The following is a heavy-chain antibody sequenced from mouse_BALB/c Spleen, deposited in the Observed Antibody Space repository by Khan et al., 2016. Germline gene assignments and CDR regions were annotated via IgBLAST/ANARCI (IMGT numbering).Heavy chain of an antibody. V-gene: IGHV3-2*02. CDR2: ISYSGST. Sequence: EVQLQESGPGLVKPSQSLSLTCTVTGYSITSDYAWNWIRQFPGNKLDWMGYISYSGSTSYNPSLKSRISITRDTSKNQFFLQLNSVTNEDTATYYCARSRGNYFDYWGQGTTLTVSS. CDR3: ARSRGNYFDY. J-gene: IGHJ2*01. CDR1: GYSITSDYA.